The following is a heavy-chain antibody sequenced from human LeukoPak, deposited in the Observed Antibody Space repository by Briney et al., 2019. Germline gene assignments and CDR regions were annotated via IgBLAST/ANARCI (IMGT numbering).Heavy chain of an antibody. V-gene: IGHV5-51*01. CDR3: ARTGYSSGWYGGFDI. Sequence: AESLKSSCKGSAYSFTNYYISWGRHMSPKGLEWMGIIYPGDSDTRYSPSFQGQVTISADKSIITAYLQWSRLKASDTAMYYCARTGYSSGWYGGFDIWGQGTLVTVSS. CDR2: IYPGDSDT. D-gene: IGHD6-19*01. J-gene: IGHJ3*02. CDR1: AYSFTNYY.